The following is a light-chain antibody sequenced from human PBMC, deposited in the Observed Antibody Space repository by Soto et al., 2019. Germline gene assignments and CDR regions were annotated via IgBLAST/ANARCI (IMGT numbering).Light chain of an antibody. V-gene: IGKV1-5*03. J-gene: IGKJ1*01. CDR2: KAS. CDR1: QGISTC. Sequence: DIQMTQSPSTLSASVGDRVTITCRASQGISTCLAWYQQKPGKAPKLLIYKASSLESGVPLRFSGSGSGTEFTLTISSLQPDDFATYYCQQYNTYSRAFGQGTKVEVK. CDR3: QQYNTYSRA.